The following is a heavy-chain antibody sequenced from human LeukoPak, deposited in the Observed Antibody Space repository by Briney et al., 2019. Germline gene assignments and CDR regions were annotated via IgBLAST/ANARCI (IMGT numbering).Heavy chain of an antibody. CDR1: GDSMKSYY. CDR3: ARGGPNSSGYAGDVFDV. D-gene: IGHD3-22*01. V-gene: IGHV4-59*01. CDR2: IYYTGST. Sequence: ASETLSLTCIVSGDSMKSYYWSWIRQPPGKGLEWIGYIYYTGSTNNNPSLKSRVTMSVDMSNNQFSLKLTSMTAADTAVYYCARGGPNSSGYAGDVFDVWGQGTMVTVSS. J-gene: IGHJ3*01.